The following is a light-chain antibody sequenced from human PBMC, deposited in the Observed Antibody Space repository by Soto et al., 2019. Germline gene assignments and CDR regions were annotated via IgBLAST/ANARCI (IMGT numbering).Light chain of an antibody. CDR1: QSISTY. V-gene: IGKV1-39*01. CDR2: GAS. Sequence: DIQMTQCPSSLSASIGDIITITCRASQSISTYLNWYQQKPGKAPKLLIYGASTLQNGVPSRFSGSGSATDYTLTISGLQPEDFATYYCQQSFITPPLTFGGGTKVEMK. CDR3: QQSFITPPLT. J-gene: IGKJ4*01.